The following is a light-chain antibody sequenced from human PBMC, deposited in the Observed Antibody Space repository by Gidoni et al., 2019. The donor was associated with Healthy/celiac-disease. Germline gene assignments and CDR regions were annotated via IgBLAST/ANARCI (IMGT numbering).Light chain of an antibody. J-gene: IGKJ3*01. CDR3: QQYNSYS. Sequence: DIQMTQSPSTLSASVGDRVTITCRASQSISSWLAWYQQKPGKAPKLLIYDASSLESGVPSRFSGSGSGTEFTLTISSLQPDDFETYYCQQYNSYSFGPGTKVDIK. V-gene: IGKV1-5*01. CDR2: DAS. CDR1: QSISSW.